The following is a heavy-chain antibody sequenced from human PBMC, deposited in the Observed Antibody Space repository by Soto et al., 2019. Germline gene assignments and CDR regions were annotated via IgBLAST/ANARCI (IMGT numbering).Heavy chain of an antibody. CDR1: GASISSRNYY. Sequence: SETLSLTCNVSGASISSRNYYWGWIRQPPGKGLEWFGSIFYSGSTYYNPSLKGRVTISIVTSQNQFSLRLTSVTAADTAVYYCVXHPRIMVPRQHDYYFDTWGLGNLVTVSS. D-gene: IGHD2-8*01. J-gene: IGHJ4*02. V-gene: IGHV4-39*01. CDR3: VXHPRIMVPRQHDYYFDT. CDR2: IFYSGST.